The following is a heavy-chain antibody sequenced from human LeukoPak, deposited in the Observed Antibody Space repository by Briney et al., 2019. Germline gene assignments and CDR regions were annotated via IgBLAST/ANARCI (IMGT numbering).Heavy chain of an antibody. Sequence: SETLSLTCAVSGGSISSGNWWSWVRQPPGKGLEWIGEIYHSGSTNYNPSLKSRVTISVDKSKNQFSLKLSSVTAADTAVYYCARDFRANYGSGSYFSYWGQGTLVTVSS. CDR3: ARDFRANYGSGSYFSY. V-gene: IGHV4-4*02. CDR1: GGSISSGNW. D-gene: IGHD3-10*01. CDR2: IYHSGST. J-gene: IGHJ4*02.